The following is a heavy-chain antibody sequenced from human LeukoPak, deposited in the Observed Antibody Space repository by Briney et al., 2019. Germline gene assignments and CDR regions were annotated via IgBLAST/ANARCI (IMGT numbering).Heavy chain of an antibody. CDR2: MKQDGSET. V-gene: IGHV3-7*01. J-gene: IGHJ4*02. CDR1: GFSFSSYW. D-gene: IGHD5-12*01. CDR3: AKYRLVWLPVPAFDF. Sequence: GGSLRLSCAASGFSFSSYWMTWVRQKPGRGLEWVANMKQDGSETNYVDSAKGRFTISRDNAKNSLYLQMNSLRAEDTAVYYCAKYRLVWLPVPAFDFWGQGTLVTVSS.